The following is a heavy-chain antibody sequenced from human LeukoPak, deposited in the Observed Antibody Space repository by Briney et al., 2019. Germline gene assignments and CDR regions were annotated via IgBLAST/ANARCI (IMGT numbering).Heavy chain of an antibody. V-gene: IGHV1-2*02. CDR3: AGDRLAARGTFDY. CDR1: GYTFTGYY. Sequence: ASVKVSCKASGYTFTGYYMHWVRQAPGQGLEWMGWINSNSGGTNYAQKFQGRVTMTRDTSISTAYMELSRLRSDDTAVYYCAGDRLAARGTFDYWGQGTLVTVSS. CDR2: INSNSGGT. D-gene: IGHD6-6*01. J-gene: IGHJ4*02.